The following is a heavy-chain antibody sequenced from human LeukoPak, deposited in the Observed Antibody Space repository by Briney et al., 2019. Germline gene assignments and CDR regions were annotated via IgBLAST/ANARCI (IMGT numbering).Heavy chain of an antibody. CDR2: IWYDGSNK. V-gene: IGHV3-33*01. CDR3: ARGGSGSYEGSFDY. CDR1: GFTFSSYG. D-gene: IGHD1-26*01. Sequence: GGSLRLSCAASGFTFSSYGMHWVRQAPGKGLEWVAVIWYDGSNKYYADSVKGRFTISRDNSKNTLYLQMNSLRAEDTAVYYRARGGSGSYEGSFDYWGQGTLVTVSS. J-gene: IGHJ4*02.